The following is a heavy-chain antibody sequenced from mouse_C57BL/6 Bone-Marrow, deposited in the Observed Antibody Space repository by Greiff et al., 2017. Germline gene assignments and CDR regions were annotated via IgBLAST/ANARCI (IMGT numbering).Heavy chain of an antibody. J-gene: IGHJ3*01. V-gene: IGHV1-69*01. CDR2: IDPSDSYT. Sequence: VQLQQPGAELVMPGASVKLSCKASGYTFTSYWMHWVKQRPGQGLEWIGEIDPSDSYTNYNQKFKGKSTCTLDKSSSTAYMQLSSLTSEDSAVYCCALTGTPFAYWGQGTLVTVSA. CDR1: GYTFTSYW. CDR3: ALTGTPFAY. D-gene: IGHD4-1*01.